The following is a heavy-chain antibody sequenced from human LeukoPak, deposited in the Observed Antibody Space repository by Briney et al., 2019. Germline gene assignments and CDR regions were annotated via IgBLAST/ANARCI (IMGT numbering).Heavy chain of an antibody. CDR2: IYYSGST. CDR3: ARAARQGFTMIVVPFLYFDL. D-gene: IGHD3-22*01. CDR1: GGSISSSSYY. J-gene: IGHJ2*01. Sequence: SETLSLTCTVSGGSISSSSYYWGWIRQPPGKGLEWIGSIYYSGSTYYNPSLKSRVTISVDTSKNQFSLKLSSVTAADTAVYYCARAARQGFTMIVVPFLYFDLWGRGTLVTVSS. V-gene: IGHV4-39*07.